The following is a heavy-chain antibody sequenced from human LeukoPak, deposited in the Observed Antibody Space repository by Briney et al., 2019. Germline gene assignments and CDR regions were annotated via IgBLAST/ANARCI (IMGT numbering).Heavy chain of an antibody. CDR3: AKDLTRIVGATEHDY. CDR2: ISGSGGST. CDR1: GFTFSSYA. V-gene: IGHV3-23*01. Sequence: PGGSLRLSCAASGFTFSSYAMSWVRQAPGKGLEWVSAISGSGGSTYYADSVKGRFTISRDNSKNTLYLQMNSLRAEDTAVYYCAKDLTRIVGATEHDYWGQGTLVTVSS. J-gene: IGHJ4*02. D-gene: IGHD1-26*01.